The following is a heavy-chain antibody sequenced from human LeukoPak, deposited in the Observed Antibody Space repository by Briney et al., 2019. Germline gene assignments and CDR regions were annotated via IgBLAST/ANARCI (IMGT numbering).Heavy chain of an antibody. V-gene: IGHV4-39*02. Sequence: PSETLSLTCTVSGGSISSSSYYWGWIRQPPGKGLEWIGSIYYSGSTYYNPSLKSRVTVSVDTSKNHFSLNLSSVTAADTAVYYCAREGPTSYYDSSGYSDAFDIWGQGTMVTVSS. CDR3: AREGPTSYYDSSGYSDAFDI. CDR1: GGSISSSSYY. D-gene: IGHD3-22*01. CDR2: IYYSGST. J-gene: IGHJ3*02.